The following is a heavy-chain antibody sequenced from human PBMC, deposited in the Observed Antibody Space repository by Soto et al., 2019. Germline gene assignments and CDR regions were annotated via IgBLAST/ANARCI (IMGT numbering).Heavy chain of an antibody. Sequence: SETLSLTCAVYGGSFSGYYWSWIRQPPGKGLEWIGEINHSGSTNYNPSLKSRVTISVDTSKNQFSLKLSSVTAADTAVYYCARGLIRYSNYVLHYYYGMDVWGQGTTVTVSS. V-gene: IGHV4-34*01. D-gene: IGHD4-4*01. CDR3: ARGLIRYSNYVLHYYYGMDV. CDR2: INHSGST. J-gene: IGHJ6*02. CDR1: GGSFSGYY.